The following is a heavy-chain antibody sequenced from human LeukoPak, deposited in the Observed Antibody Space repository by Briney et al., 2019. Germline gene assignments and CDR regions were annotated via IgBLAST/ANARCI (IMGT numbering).Heavy chain of an antibody. J-gene: IGHJ4*02. CDR2: MNPNSGNT. Sequence: ASVKLSCKASGYTFTSYDINWVRQATRQALEGMGWMNPNSGNTGYAQKFQGRVTITRNTSISTAYMELSSLRSEDTAVYYCARTSGYYYFFDCWGQGTLVTVSS. CDR3: ARTSGYYYFFDC. CDR1: GYTFTSYD. D-gene: IGHD3-22*01. V-gene: IGHV1-8*01.